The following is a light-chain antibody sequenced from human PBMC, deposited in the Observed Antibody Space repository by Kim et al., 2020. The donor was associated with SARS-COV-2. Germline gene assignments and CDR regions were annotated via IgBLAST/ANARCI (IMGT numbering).Light chain of an antibody. V-gene: IGLV2-11*01. CDR2: DVN. CDR1: SSDVGGYNY. Sequence: QSALTQPRSVSGSLGQPVTISCTGTSSDVGGYNYVSWYQQHPDKAPKLVIFDVNKRPSGVPDRFSGSKSGNTASLTVSGLQAEDEADYYCCSYAGSYTSWVFGTGTKVTVL. CDR3: CSYAGSYTSWV. J-gene: IGLJ1*01.